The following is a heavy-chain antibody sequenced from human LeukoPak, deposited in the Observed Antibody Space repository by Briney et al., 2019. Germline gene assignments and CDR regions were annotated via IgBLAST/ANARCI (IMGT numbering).Heavy chain of an antibody. CDR2: ISGSGGST. Sequence: GGSLRLSCAASGFTFSSYGMNWVRQAPGKGLEWVSAISGSGGSTYYADSVKGRFTISRDNAKNTLYLQMNSLRAEDTAVYYCAKDRRISYYYDSSGSLFDPWGQGTLVTVSS. D-gene: IGHD3-22*01. V-gene: IGHV3-23*01. CDR1: GFTFSSYG. J-gene: IGHJ5*02. CDR3: AKDRRISYYYDSSGSLFDP.